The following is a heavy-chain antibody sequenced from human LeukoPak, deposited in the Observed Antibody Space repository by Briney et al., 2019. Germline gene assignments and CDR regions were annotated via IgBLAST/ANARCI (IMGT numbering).Heavy chain of an antibody. CDR2: IWYDGSNK. V-gene: IGHV3-33*06. Sequence: GGSLRLSCAASGFTFSSYGMHWVRQAPGKGLEWVAVIWYDGSNKYYADSVKGRFTISRDNSKNTLYLQMNSLRAEDTAVYYCAKEAPASVDYRDNYYYYMDVWGKGTTVTVSS. CDR3: AKEAPASVDYRDNYYYYMDV. CDR1: GFTFSSYG. J-gene: IGHJ6*03. D-gene: IGHD4-11*01.